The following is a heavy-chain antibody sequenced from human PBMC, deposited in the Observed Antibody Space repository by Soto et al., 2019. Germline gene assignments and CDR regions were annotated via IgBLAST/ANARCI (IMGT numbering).Heavy chain of an antibody. CDR3: ARQKSIAARPYYYYGMDV. D-gene: IGHD6-6*01. CDR2: IYPGDSDT. V-gene: IGHV5-51*01. Sequence: GESLKISCKGSGYSFTIYWIGWVRQMPGKGLEWMGIIYPGDSDTRYSPSFQGQVTISADKSISTAYLQWSSLKASDTAMYYCARQKSIAARPYYYYGMDVWGQGTTVTVSS. J-gene: IGHJ6*02. CDR1: GYSFTIYW.